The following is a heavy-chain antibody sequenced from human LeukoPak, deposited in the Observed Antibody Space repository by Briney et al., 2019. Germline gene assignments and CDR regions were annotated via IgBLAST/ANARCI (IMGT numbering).Heavy chain of an antibody. CDR1: GFTFSSSA. D-gene: IGHD2-2*01. Sequence: GGSLRLSCAASGFTFSSSAMSWVRQVPGKGLEWVSGISASGGSTSYADSVKGRFTISRDNSKNTLYLQMNSLRAEDTAVYYCATHCSSTSCYAGGYWGQGTLVTVSS. V-gene: IGHV3-23*01. CDR2: ISASGGST. J-gene: IGHJ4*02. CDR3: ATHCSSTSCYAGGY.